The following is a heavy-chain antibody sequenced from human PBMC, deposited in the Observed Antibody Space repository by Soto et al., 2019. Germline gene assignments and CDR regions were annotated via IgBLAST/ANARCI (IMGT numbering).Heavy chain of an antibody. Sequence: PSETLSLTCAVSGGSISTNWWSWVRQPPGKGLEWIGEIYHSGATNYNPSLKNRVTMSVDKSQNHLSLNLNSVTAADTAVYYCARHIAASGTRGFDFWGHGTLVTVSS. CDR1: GGSISTNW. CDR3: ARHIAASGTRGFDF. CDR2: IYHSGAT. J-gene: IGHJ4*01. D-gene: IGHD5-12*01. V-gene: IGHV4-4*02.